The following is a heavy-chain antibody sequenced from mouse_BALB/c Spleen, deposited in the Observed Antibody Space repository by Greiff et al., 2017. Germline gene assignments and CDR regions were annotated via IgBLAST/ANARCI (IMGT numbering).Heavy chain of an antibody. CDR1: GFTFSNYW. V-gene: IGHV6-6*02. CDR3: TAFSYAMDY. Sequence: EVHLVESGGGLVQPGGSMKLSCVASGFTFSNYWMNWVRQSPEKGLEWVAEIRLKSNNYATHYAESVKGRFTISRDDSKSSVYLQMNNLRAEDTGIYYCTAFSYAMDYWGQGTSVNVSS. CDR2: IRLKSNNYAT. J-gene: IGHJ4*01.